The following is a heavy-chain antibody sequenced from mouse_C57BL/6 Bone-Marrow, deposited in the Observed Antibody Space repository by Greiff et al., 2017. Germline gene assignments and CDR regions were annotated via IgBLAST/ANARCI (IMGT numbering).Heavy chain of an antibody. D-gene: IGHD1-1*01. Sequence: VQLQESGPELVKPGASVKLSCKASGYTFTSYDINWVKQRPGQGLEWIGWIYPRDGSTKYNEKFKGKATLTVDTSSSTAYMELHSLTSEDSAVYFSARDYGSSYGYFDVWGTGTTVTVSA. J-gene: IGHJ1*03. V-gene: IGHV1-85*01. CDR1: GYTFTSYD. CDR3: ARDYGSSYGYFDV. CDR2: IYPRDGST.